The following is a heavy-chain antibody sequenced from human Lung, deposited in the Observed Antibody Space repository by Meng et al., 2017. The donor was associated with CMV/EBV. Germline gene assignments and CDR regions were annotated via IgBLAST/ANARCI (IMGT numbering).Heavy chain of an antibody. CDR1: GFTFSSYW. J-gene: IGHJ6*02. V-gene: IGHV3-7*01. Sequence: SXAASGFTFSSYWMSWVRQAPGKGLEWVANIKQDGSEKYYVDSVKGRFTISRDNAKNSLYLQMNSLRAEDTAVYYCARVRYSKGMGYYYGMDVWGQGTTVXVSS. CDR3: ARVRYSKGMGYYYGMDV. CDR2: IKQDGSEK. D-gene: IGHD3-16*02.